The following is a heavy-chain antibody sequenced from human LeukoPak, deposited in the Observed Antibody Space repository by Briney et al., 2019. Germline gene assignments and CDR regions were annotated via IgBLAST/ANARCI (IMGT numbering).Heavy chain of an antibody. J-gene: IGHJ4*02. V-gene: IGHV4-39*01. CDR3: VNYYDSSDYQQPNHFDY. CDR2: IYYSGST. Sequence: SETLSLTCTVSGGSISSSSYYWGWIRQPPGKGLDWIGSIYYSGSTYYSPSLKSRFTISVDTSKNQFSLKLSTVTAADTAVYYCVNYYDSSDYQQPNHFDYWGQGTLVTVSS. D-gene: IGHD3-22*01. CDR1: GGSISSSSYY.